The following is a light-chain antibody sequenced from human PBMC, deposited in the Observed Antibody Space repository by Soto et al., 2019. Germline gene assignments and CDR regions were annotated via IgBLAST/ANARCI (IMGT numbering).Light chain of an antibody. J-gene: IGLJ1*01. CDR3: SSYTSSSTPLYV. CDR2: DVS. Sequence: QSALTQPASVSGSPGRWITISCTGTSSDVGGYNYVSWYQQHPGKAPKLMIYDVSNRPSGVSNRFSGSKSGNTASLTISGLQAEDEADYYCSSYTSSSTPLYVFGTGTKVTVL. V-gene: IGLV2-14*01. CDR1: SSDVGGYNY.